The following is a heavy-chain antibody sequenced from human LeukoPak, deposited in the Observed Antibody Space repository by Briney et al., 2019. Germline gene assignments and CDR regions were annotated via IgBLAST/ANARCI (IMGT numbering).Heavy chain of an antibody. CDR2: ISGSGGST. CDR1: GFTFSSYA. J-gene: IGHJ4*02. V-gene: IGHV3-23*01. D-gene: IGHD3-10*01. CDR3: ARDSSSMVRGVIISPDY. Sequence: GGSLRLSCAASGFTFSSYAMSWVRQAPGKGREWVSAISGSGGSTYYADSVKGRFTISRDNSKNTLYLQMNSLRAEDTAVYYCARDSSSMVRGVIISPDYWGQGTLVTVSS.